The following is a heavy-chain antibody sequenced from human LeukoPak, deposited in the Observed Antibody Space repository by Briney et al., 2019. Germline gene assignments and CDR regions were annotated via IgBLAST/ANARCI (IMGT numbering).Heavy chain of an antibody. CDR2: IIPIFGTA. CDR3: VVSTANVRYYYGMDR. Sequence: ASVKVSCKASGGTFSSYAISWVRQAPGQGLEWMGGIIPIFGTANYAQKFQGRVTITADESTSTAYMELSSLRSEDTAVYYCVVSTANVRYYYGMDRWDQGTPVTGSS. V-gene: IGHV1-69*13. D-gene: IGHD5-18*01. J-gene: IGHJ6*02. CDR1: GGTFSSYA.